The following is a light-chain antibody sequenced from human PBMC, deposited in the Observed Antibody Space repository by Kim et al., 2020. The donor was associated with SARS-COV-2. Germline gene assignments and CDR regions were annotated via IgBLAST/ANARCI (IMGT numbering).Light chain of an antibody. Sequence: AAIGDRVTITCRASQGISKDLAWYQQKPGKVPKLLIYSASTLQFGVPSRFSGSGSGTYFTLTISSLQPEDVATYYCQKYNTAPWTFGPGTKVDIK. V-gene: IGKV1-27*01. CDR2: SAS. J-gene: IGKJ1*01. CDR3: QKYNTAPWT. CDR1: QGISKD.